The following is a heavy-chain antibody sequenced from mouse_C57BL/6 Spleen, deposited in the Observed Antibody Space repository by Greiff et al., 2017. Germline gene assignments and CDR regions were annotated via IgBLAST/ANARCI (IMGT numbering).Heavy chain of an antibody. Sequence: EVKLMESGGGLVKPGGSLKLSCAASGFTFSDYGMHWVRQAPEKGLEWVAYISSGSSTIYYADTVKGRFTIARDNAKNTLFLQMTILRSDDTAMYYCARRKRLSDAMDYWGQGTSVTVSS. V-gene: IGHV5-17*01. CDR2: ISSGSSTI. CDR3: ARRKRLSDAMDY. CDR1: GFTFSDYG. J-gene: IGHJ4*01. D-gene: IGHD2-2*01.